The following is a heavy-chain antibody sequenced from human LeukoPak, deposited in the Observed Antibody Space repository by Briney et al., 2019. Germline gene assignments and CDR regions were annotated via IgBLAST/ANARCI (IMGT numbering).Heavy chain of an antibody. V-gene: IGHV3-43D*03. D-gene: IGHD6-13*01. CDR2: ISWDSGNT. CDR3: AKGPGAAVGKRYIQH. J-gene: IGHJ1*01. CDR1: GYTFNDYA. Sequence: SGGSLRLSCAASGYTFNDYAMHRVRQAPGKGLEWVSLISWDSGNTYYADSVKGRFTISRDNSKNSLSLQMNSLRAEDTALYYCAKGPGAAVGKRYIQHWGQGTLVTVSS.